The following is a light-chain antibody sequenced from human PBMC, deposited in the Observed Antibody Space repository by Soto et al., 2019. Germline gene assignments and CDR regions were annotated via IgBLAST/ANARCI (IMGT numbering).Light chain of an antibody. CDR3: QQYNHWYT. J-gene: IGKJ2*01. V-gene: IGKV1-5*03. CDR1: QTINSW. CDR2: KAS. Sequence: DIQMTQSPSTLSASVGDRVTITCRASQTINSWLAWYQRKPGKAPTLLIYKASSLQSGVPSRFSGSGSGTEFTLTISNLQPDDFATYYCQQYNHWYTFGQGTKLVIK.